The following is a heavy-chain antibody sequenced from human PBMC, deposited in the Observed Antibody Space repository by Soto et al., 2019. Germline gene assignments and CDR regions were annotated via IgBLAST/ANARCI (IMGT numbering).Heavy chain of an antibody. Sequence: PSETLSLTCTVSGGSISSYYWSWIRQPPGKGLEWIGYIYYSGSTNYNPSLKSRVTISVDTSKKQFSLKLSSVTAADTAVYYCARDPSTVTTSWFDPWGQGTLVTDSS. CDR1: GGSISSYY. J-gene: IGHJ5*02. V-gene: IGHV4-59*01. D-gene: IGHD4-17*01. CDR3: ARDPSTVTTSWFDP. CDR2: IYYSGST.